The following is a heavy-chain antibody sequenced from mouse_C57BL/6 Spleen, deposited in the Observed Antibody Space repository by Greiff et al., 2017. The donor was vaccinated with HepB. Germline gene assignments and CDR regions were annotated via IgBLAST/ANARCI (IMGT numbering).Heavy chain of an antibody. Sequence: ESGPGLVKPSQSLSLTCSVTGYSITSGYYWNWIRQFPGNKLEWMGYISYDGSNNYNPSLKNRISITRDTSKNQFFLKLNSVTTEDTATYYCARGGNYYGNAMDYWGQGTSVTVSS. V-gene: IGHV3-6*01. J-gene: IGHJ4*01. CDR3: ARGGNYYGNAMDY. D-gene: IGHD1-1*01. CDR2: ISYDGSN. CDR1: GYSITSGYY.